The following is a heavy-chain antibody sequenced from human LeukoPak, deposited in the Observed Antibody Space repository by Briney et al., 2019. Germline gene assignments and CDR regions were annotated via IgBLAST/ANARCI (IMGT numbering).Heavy chain of an antibody. Sequence: GFLRLSCAASGFTFSGCSMHWVRQAPGKGLVWVSRIKGDGSSISYADSVKGRFTIFRDNAKNTLFLQMDSLRAEDTAVYYCVRGTIAAAGIDYWGQGTLVTVSS. CDR2: IKGDGSSI. V-gene: IGHV3-74*01. CDR3: VRGTIAAAGIDY. D-gene: IGHD6-13*01. J-gene: IGHJ4*02. CDR1: GFTFSGCS.